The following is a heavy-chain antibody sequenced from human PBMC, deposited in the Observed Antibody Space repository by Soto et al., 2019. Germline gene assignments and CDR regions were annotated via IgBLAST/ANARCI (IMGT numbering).Heavy chain of an antibody. J-gene: IGHJ4*02. V-gene: IGHV4-4*02. CDR3: ARRWGEGRVDY. CDR1: GASISSSNW. Sequence: QVQLQESGPGLVKPSGTLSLTCAVSGASISSSNWWSWVRQPPGKGLEWIGEIYHSGSTNYNPSPKRRVTRSVDKSRNPCSLKLSSVTAADTAVYYCARRWGEGRVDYWGQGTLVTVSS. D-gene: IGHD3-10*01. CDR2: IYHSGST.